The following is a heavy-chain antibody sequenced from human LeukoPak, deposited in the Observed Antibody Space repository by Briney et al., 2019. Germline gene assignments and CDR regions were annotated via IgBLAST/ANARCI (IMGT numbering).Heavy chain of an antibody. Sequence: GASVTVSCTASGYTFIDYYIHWVRQAPGQGLEWMGWINPNSGSTSYAQKFQDRVTLTRDTSISTVYMELSRLRSDDTAVYYCARHPNLDYWGQGTLVIVSS. CDR3: ARHPNLDY. CDR1: GYTFIDYY. CDR2: INPNSGST. J-gene: IGHJ4*02. V-gene: IGHV1-2*02.